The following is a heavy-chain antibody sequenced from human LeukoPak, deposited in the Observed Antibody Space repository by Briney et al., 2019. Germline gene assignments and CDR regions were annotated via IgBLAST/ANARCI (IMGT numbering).Heavy chain of an antibody. CDR3: ARLAPVAHSGDYLGYFDY. V-gene: IGHV4-59*08. J-gene: IGHJ4*02. Sequence: SETLSLTCTVSGGSLTSYYWTWVRQPPGKGLEWLGYVFYTGSANYNPSLKSRVTILVDTSKNQFSLNLNSVTAADTAVYYCARLAPVAHSGDYLGYFDYWGQGTLVTVSS. CDR2: VFYTGSA. D-gene: IGHD4-17*01. CDR1: GGSLTSYY.